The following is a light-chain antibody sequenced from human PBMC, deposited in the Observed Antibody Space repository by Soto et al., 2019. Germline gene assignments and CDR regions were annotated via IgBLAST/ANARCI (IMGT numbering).Light chain of an antibody. V-gene: IGKV1-8*01. CDR3: QQYYSYPPT. J-gene: IGKJ5*01. CDR1: QGISSY. Sequence: IRMTQSPSSFSASTGDRVTITCRASQGISSYLAWYQQKPGKAPELLIYAASTLQSGVPSRFSGSGSGTDFTLTISSLQSEDFATYYCQQYYSYPPTFGQGTRLDIK. CDR2: AAS.